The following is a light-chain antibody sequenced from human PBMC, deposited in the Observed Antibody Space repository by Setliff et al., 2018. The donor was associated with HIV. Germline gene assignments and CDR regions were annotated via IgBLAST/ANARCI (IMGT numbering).Light chain of an antibody. CDR1: NIGSKS. CDR2: DDS. CDR3: QVWDSSSDHHV. Sequence: SYELTQPPSVSVAPGKTARITCGGNNIGSKSVHWYQQKPGQAPVLVVYDDSDWPSGIPERFSGSNSGNTATLTISRVEAGDEADYYRQVWDSSSDHHVFGTGTKVTVL. J-gene: IGLJ1*01. V-gene: IGLV3-21*03.